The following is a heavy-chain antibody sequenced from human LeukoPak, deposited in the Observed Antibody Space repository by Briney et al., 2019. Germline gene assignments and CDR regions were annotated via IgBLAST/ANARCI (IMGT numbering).Heavy chain of an antibody. Sequence: GGSLRLSCAASGFTFSSYSMNWVRQAPGKGLEWVSSISSSSYIYYADSVKGRFTISRDNAKNSLYLQMNSLRAEDTAVYYCAREVGGDYVDWFDPWGQGTLVTVSS. J-gene: IGHJ5*02. D-gene: IGHD4-17*01. CDR2: ISSSSYI. CDR3: AREVGGDYVDWFDP. CDR1: GFTFSSYS. V-gene: IGHV3-21*01.